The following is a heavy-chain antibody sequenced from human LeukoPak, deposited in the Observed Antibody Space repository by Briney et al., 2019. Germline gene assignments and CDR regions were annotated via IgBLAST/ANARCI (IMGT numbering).Heavy chain of an antibody. J-gene: IGHJ3*02. V-gene: IGHV3-7*01. CDR3: ARDSTGWQADSFDM. Sequence: GGSLRLSCVASGFIFSNHRMRWVRQARGKGLEWVADIKQDGSEQHYIDCVRGRLTISRDNAKNSVYLQMNRLRDEDTAVYFCARDSTGWQADSFDMWGQGTMVTVSS. D-gene: IGHD2-8*02. CDR1: GFIFSNHR. CDR2: IKQDGSEQ.